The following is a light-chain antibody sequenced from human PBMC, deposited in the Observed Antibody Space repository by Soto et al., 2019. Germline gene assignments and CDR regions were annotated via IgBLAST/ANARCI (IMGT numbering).Light chain of an antibody. CDR3: QLRRT. V-gene: IGKV3-11*01. CDR1: QSVSSY. Sequence: EIVFTQSPATLSLSPGERATLSCRASQSVSSYLAWYQQKPGQAPRLLIYDASNRATGIPARFSGSGSGTDFTLTISSLEPEDFAVYYCQLRRTFGQGTRLEIK. CDR2: DAS. J-gene: IGKJ5*01.